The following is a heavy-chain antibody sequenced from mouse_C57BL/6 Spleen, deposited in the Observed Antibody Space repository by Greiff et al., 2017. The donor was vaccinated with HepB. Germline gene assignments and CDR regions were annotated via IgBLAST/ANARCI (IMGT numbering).Heavy chain of an antibody. J-gene: IGHJ4*01. CDR3: ARGEYFYAMDY. Sequence: EVNLVESGGGLVKPGGSLKLSCAASGFTFSSYAMSWVRQTPEKRLEWVATISDGGSYTYYPDNVKGRFTISRDNAKNNLYLQMSHLKSEDTAMYYCARGEYFYAMDYWGQGTSVTVSS. D-gene: IGHD5-2*01. CDR2: ISDGGSYT. V-gene: IGHV5-4*03. CDR1: GFTFSSYA.